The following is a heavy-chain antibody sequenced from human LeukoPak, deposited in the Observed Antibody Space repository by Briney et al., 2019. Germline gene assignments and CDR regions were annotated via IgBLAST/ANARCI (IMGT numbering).Heavy chain of an antibody. CDR1: GFTFGDYA. CDR2: IRSKAYGGTT. D-gene: IGHD3-10*01. J-gene: IGHJ4*02. V-gene: IGHV3-49*04. Sequence: GGSLRLSCTASGFTFGDYAMSWVRQAPGKGLEWVGFIRSKAYGGTTEYAASVKGRFTISRDDSKSIAYLQMNSLKTEDTAVYYCTRVVAGCGELLPWDYWGQGTLVTVSS. CDR3: TRVVAGCGELLPWDY.